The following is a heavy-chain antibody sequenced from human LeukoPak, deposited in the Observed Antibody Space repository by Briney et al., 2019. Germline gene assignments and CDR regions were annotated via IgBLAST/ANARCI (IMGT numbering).Heavy chain of an antibody. CDR2: IYLNDDD. CDR1: WISPGTRQVG. D-gene: IGHD3-3*01. CDR3: AHACIYYDFWSGYPLPYNWFDP. J-gene: IGHJ5*02. Sequence: SGPTVVNLKQLHTPSCTFSWISPGTRQVGVSCIRQHLGKALVSHALIYLNDDDRYSPSLRSRLTITKDTSKNHVVLTMTNMDPVYTASYYCAHACIYYDFWSGYPLPYNWFDPWGQGTLVIVSS. V-gene: IGHV2-5*01.